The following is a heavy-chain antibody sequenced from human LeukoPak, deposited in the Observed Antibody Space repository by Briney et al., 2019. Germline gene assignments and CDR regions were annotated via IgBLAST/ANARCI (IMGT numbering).Heavy chain of an antibody. V-gene: IGHV3-64*01. D-gene: IGHD2-2*01. CDR1: GFMFSSHV. J-gene: IGHJ3*02. CDR3: VRAIQPPAAPHDAFDI. Sequence: PGGSLRLSCAADGFMFSSHVMHWVRQAPGKGLEYVAAISGNGDRTWYLTSVEGRFIISRDNSKNRVYLQMGSLRPEDMALYYCVRAIQPPAAPHDAFDIWGQGTMVTVSS. CDR2: ISGNGDRT.